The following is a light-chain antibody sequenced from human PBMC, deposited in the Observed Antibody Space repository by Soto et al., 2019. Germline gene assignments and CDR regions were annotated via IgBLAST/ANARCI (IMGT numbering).Light chain of an antibody. CDR3: TSYAGNNIWV. V-gene: IGLV2-8*01. Sequence: QSALTQPPSASGSPGQSVTISCTGTSSDVGAYNYVSWYQQYSGKAPKLMIYEVSKRPSGVPDRFSGSKSGKTASLTVSGLQPEDEADYYCTSYAGNNIWVFGGGTKVTVL. CDR2: EVS. J-gene: IGLJ3*02. CDR1: SSDVGAYNY.